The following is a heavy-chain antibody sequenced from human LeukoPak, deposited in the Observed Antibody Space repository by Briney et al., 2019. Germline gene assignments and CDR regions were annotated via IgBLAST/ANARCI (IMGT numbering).Heavy chain of an antibody. D-gene: IGHD3-22*01. CDR2: IHIDGET. CDR1: EFTVSTNY. Sequence: GGSLRLSCVASEFTVSTNYMSWVRQAPGKGLQWVSTIHIDGETHYADSVKGRFTMSRDNSKNTVYLQMNSLRSEDTAVYYCARDGLDSSGPVAFDIWGQGTMVTVAS. J-gene: IGHJ3*02. CDR3: ARDGLDSSGPVAFDI. V-gene: IGHV3-66*01.